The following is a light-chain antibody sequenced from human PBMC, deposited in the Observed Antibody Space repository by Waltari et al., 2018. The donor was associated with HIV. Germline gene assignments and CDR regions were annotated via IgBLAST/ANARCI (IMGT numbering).Light chain of an antibody. CDR3: TSYTSGSTLVM. CDR2: EVI. V-gene: IGLV2-14*01. Sequence: QSALTQPASVSGSPGQSITISCTGISSDVGGYNSVSWYQHHPGKAPKLLISEVINRPPGVSNRFSASKSGNPASLTISGLQPEDEADYYCTSYTSGSTLVMFGGGTKLTVL. CDR1: SSDVGGYNS. J-gene: IGLJ3*02.